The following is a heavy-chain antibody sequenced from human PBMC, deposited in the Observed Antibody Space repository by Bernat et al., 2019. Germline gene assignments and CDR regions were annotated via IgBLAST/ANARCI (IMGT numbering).Heavy chain of an antibody. J-gene: IGHJ6*02. V-gene: IGHV3-66*01. CDR1: GFTVSTNH. CDR2: IYSGGTT. D-gene: IGHD1-14*01. CDR3: ARWGRPEYYGMDV. Sequence: EVQLVESGGGLVQPGGSLILSCAVSGFTVSTNHMSWVRQAPGKGLEWVSVIYSGGTTKYADSVKDRFTISRDSSKNTLFLQMNSLRAEDTALYYCARWGRPEYYGMDVWGQGTTVTVSS.